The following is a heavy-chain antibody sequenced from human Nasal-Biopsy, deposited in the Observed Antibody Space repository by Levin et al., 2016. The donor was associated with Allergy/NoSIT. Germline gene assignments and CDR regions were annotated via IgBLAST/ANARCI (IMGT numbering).Heavy chain of an antibody. D-gene: IGHD2-2*01. CDR2: IKEDGSVK. CDR3: ARDPGSSSFDY. Sequence: GESLKISCVASGFTFSSTWMSWVRQAPGKGLEFVANIKEDGSVKNHVDSVKGRFTISRDNAKNSLYLQMNSLRAEDTAVYYCARDPGSSSFDYWGQGTLVTVSS. J-gene: IGHJ4*02. CDR1: GFTFSSTW. V-gene: IGHV3-7*01.